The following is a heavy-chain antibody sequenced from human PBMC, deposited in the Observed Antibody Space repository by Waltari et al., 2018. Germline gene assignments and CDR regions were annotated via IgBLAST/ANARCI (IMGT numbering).Heavy chain of an antibody. V-gene: IGHV4-34*01. CDR3: ARTRAITPSAYYYGMDV. D-gene: IGHD5-12*01. CDR1: GGSCRGYY. Sequence: QVQLQQWGAGLLKPSETLSLTCAVYGGSCRGYYWSWIRQAPGKGLEWIGEINHSGSTNYNPSLKRRVTISVDTSKNQFSLKLRSVTAADTAVYYCARTRAITPSAYYYGMDVWGQGTTVTVSS. J-gene: IGHJ6*02. CDR2: INHSGST.